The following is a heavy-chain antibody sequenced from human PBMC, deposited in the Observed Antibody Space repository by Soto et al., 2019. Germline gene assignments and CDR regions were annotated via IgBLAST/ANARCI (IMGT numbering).Heavy chain of an antibody. CDR3: AKAVHVHKALITGYFFYGMDV. CDR1: GFIFDDYT. J-gene: IGHJ6*02. D-gene: IGHD3-16*01. V-gene: IGHV3-43*01. Sequence: PGGSLRLSCAASGFIFDDYTMHWVRQAPGKGLEWVSLITWDGGRTFYADSVKGRFTISRDNSRNSLYLQMDSLRTEDTALYYCAKAVHVHKALITGYFFYGMDVWGQGTTVTVSS. CDR2: ITWDGGRT.